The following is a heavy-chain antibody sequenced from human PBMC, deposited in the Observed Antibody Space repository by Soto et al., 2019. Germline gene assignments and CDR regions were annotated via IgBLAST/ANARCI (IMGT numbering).Heavy chain of an antibody. CDR2: IIHSEST. Sequence: PSETLSLTCAVYGGSFSAYYWGWVRQPPGKGLEWIGEIIHSESTKYNPSLKSRVTISVDTSKNQFSLKLSSLTAAATAVYDCARQRPTDGRWEFANYYGMDVWGQGTPVTVS. J-gene: IGHJ6*02. D-gene: IGHD1-26*01. V-gene: IGHV4-34*12. CDR3: ARQRPTDGRWEFANYYGMDV. CDR1: GGSFSAYY.